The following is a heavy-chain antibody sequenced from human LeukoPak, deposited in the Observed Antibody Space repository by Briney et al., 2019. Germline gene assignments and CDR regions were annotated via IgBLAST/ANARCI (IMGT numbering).Heavy chain of an antibody. CDR2: INSDGSST. D-gene: IGHD3-22*01. V-gene: IGHV3-74*01. Sequence: GGSLRLSCAASGFTFSSYWMHWVRQAPGKGLVWVSRINSDGSSTSYADSVKGRFTISRDNAKNTLYLQMNSLRAEDTAVYYCARGIFLEGGDSSGYLLIDYWGQGTLVTVSS. CDR3: ARGIFLEGGDSSGYLLIDY. J-gene: IGHJ4*02. CDR1: GFTFSSYW.